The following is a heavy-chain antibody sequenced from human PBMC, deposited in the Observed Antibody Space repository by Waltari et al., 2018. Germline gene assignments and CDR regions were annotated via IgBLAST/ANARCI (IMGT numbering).Heavy chain of an antibody. CDR3: AGDRAIGLFFDY. V-gene: IGHV4-4*02. D-gene: IGHD2-2*01. CDR1: GDSVSGNYW. CDR2: VHHSGKT. Sequence: QVQLQESGQGLVKPSGTLSLTCAVSGDSVSGNYWWSWVRQSPEKGLEWIGQVHHSGKTHYNPSIQSRVMISVDSPKNHFSLTLKSVTAADTAVYYCAGDRAIGLFFDYWGRGTLVTVSS. J-gene: IGHJ4*02.